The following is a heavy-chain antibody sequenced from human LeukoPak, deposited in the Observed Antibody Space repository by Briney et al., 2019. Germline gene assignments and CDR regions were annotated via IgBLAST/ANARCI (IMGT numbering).Heavy chain of an antibody. V-gene: IGHV1-18*01. J-gene: IGHJ4*02. CDR3: ARRLERHHDFDY. CDR2: ISAYNGNT. CDR1: GYTFTNYV. D-gene: IGHD1-1*01. Sequence: GASVKVSCKASGYTFTNYVISWVRQAPGQGLEWVGWISAYNGNTKYAQKLQGRVTMTTDTSASTAYMELRSLRSDDTAMYYCARRLERHHDFDYWGQGTLVTVSS.